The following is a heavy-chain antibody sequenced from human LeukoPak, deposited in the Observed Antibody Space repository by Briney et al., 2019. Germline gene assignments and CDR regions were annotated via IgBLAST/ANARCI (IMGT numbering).Heavy chain of an antibody. D-gene: IGHD5-12*01. J-gene: IGHJ5*02. CDR3: ARDPTPGSEWLRFQQLFDP. CDR1: GYTFTSYG. CDR2: ISAYNGNT. V-gene: IGHV1-18*01. Sequence: ASVKVSCKASGYTFTSYGISWVRQAPGQGLEWMGWISAYNGNTNYAQKFQGRVTMTRDTSISTAYMELSGLRSDDTAVYYCARDPTPGSEWLRFQQLFDPWGQGTLVTVSS.